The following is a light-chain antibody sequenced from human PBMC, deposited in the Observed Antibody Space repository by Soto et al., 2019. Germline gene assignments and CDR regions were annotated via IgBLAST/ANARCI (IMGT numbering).Light chain of an antibody. Sequence: DIPMTQSPSSLSASVGDRVTITCQASQDISNYLNWYQQKPGKAPKLLIYDASNLEPGVPSRFSGSGPWTGFTFTITSLQPEDIATYDCQQYDNLPPLFGGGTEVEIK. CDR3: QQYDNLPPL. CDR1: QDISNY. CDR2: DAS. J-gene: IGKJ4*01. V-gene: IGKV1-33*01.